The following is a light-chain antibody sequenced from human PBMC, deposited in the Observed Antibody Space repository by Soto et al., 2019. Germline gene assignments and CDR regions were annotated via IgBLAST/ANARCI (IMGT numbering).Light chain of an antibody. CDR2: DVS. Sequence: QSVLTQPASVSGSPGPSITISCTGTSSDVGGYNYVSWYQQHPGKAPKLMIYDVSNRPSGVSNRFSGSKSGNAASLTISGLQAEDEADYYCCSYTTSSTYVFGTGTKLTVL. CDR1: SSDVGGYNY. V-gene: IGLV2-14*01. CDR3: CSYTTSSTYV. J-gene: IGLJ1*01.